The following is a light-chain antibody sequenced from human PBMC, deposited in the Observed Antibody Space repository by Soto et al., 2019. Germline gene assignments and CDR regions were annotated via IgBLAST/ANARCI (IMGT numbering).Light chain of an antibody. CDR3: QQYCSSPLFT. V-gene: IGKV3-20*01. CDR2: GAS. Sequence: EIVLTQSPGTLSLSPGERATLSCRASQSVSSSYLAWYQQKPRQAPRLLIYGASSRATDIPDRFSGSGSATDFTLTISRLEPEEFAVDYCQQYCSSPLFTFGPGTKVDIK. J-gene: IGKJ3*01. CDR1: QSVSSSY.